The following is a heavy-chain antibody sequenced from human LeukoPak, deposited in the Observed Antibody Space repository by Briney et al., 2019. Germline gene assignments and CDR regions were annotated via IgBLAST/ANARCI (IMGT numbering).Heavy chain of an antibody. J-gene: IGHJ4*02. D-gene: IGHD1-26*01. CDR3: ARARPGSYLDF. Sequence: GGSLRLSCAASGFTFDNYWFHWVRQLPGRGLVWVARVNTDGSITTYADSVKGRFTISRDNTKNTVHLQMHSLRVEDTAVYYCARARPGSYLDFWGQRALVTVSS. V-gene: IGHV3-74*03. CDR2: VNTDGSIT. CDR1: GFTFDNYW.